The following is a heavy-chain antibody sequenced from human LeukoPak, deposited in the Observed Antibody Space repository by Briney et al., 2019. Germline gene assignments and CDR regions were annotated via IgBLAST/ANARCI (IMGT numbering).Heavy chain of an antibody. CDR3: AKDNYYDSSGYYSSFDC. Sequence: GGSLRLSCAASGFTFSSYAMSWVRQAPGKGLEWVSAIIGSGGSTYYADSVKGRFTISRDNSKNTLYLQMNSLRAEDTAVYYCAKDNYYDSSGYYSSFDCWGQGTLVTVSS. CDR1: GFTFSSYA. D-gene: IGHD3-22*01. J-gene: IGHJ4*02. V-gene: IGHV3-23*01. CDR2: IIGSGGST.